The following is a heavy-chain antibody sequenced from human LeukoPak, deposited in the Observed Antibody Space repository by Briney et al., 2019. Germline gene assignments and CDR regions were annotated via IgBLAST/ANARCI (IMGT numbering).Heavy chain of an antibody. Sequence: ASVKVSCKATGYTFTGYYMHWVRQAPGQGLEWMGRINPDSGGTNYAQKFQGRVTMTRDTSISTAYMELTRLTSDDTAVYYCARGAERGDYAGYWGQGTLVTVSS. J-gene: IGHJ4*02. D-gene: IGHD4-17*01. CDR3: ARGAERGDYAGY. CDR2: INPDSGGT. CDR1: GYTFTGYY. V-gene: IGHV1-2*06.